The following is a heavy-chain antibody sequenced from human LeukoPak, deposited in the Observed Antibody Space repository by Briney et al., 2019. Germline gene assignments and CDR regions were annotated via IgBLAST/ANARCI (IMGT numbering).Heavy chain of an antibody. V-gene: IGHV3-23*01. D-gene: IGHD3-9*01. CDR3: AKRDVTGYPNRAAFDV. CDR1: GFPFNAYA. Sequence: GGSLRLSCTASGFPFNAYALAWVRQAPGKGLEWVSAIRASGKDTYYADSVKGRFIISRDNSRDTLFLQMSSLTVEDTALYYCAKRDVTGYPNRAAFDVWGRGTMVSVSS. CDR2: IRASGKDT. J-gene: IGHJ3*01.